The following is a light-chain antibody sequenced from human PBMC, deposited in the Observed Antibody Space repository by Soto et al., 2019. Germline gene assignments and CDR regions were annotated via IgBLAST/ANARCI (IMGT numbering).Light chain of an antibody. CDR1: RDISNS. Sequence: DIQMTQSPSSVSASVGDRLTITFRASRDISNSLAWYQQTPGKAPRLLIYSTPTLQSGVPSKFSGSASGTDFTLTIASLQPEDFSTYYCQQSDSTPYNFGQGTRLEIK. CDR3: QQSDSTPYN. CDR2: STP. J-gene: IGKJ5*01. V-gene: IGKV1-12*01.